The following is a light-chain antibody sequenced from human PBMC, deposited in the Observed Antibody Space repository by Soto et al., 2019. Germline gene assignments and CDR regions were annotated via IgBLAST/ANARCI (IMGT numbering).Light chain of an antibody. J-gene: IGKJ1*01. CDR1: QDLDRW. CDR2: DAS. V-gene: IGKV1-5*01. CDR3: QQYNSYSSWT. Sequence: DIQMTQSPSSLSASVGDRVTITCRASQDLDRWLAWYQQKPGRAPKLLIYDASTLESGVPSRFSGSGSGTEFTLTISSLQTDDFATYYCQQYNSYSSWTFGQGTKVDIK.